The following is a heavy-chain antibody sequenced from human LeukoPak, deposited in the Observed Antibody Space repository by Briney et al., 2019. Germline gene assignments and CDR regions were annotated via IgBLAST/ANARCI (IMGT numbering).Heavy chain of an antibody. CDR3: ARGYYGSGSPY. V-gene: IGHV3-74*01. CDR2: INSDGSGT. D-gene: IGHD3-10*01. J-gene: IGHJ4*02. Sequence: PGGSLRLSCAASGFTFSSYWMYWVRQAPGKGLVWVSRINSDGSGTSYADSVKGRFTISRDNAKNTMYLQMNSLRAEDTAVYYCARGYYGSGSPYWGQGTLVTVCS. CDR1: GFTFSSYW.